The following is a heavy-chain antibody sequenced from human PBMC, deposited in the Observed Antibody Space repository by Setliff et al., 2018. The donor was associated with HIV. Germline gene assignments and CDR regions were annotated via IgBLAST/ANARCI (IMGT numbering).Heavy chain of an antibody. CDR3: ARDRVESLWFGDLNYMDV. D-gene: IGHD3-10*01. CDR1: GYILSAYY. J-gene: IGHJ6*03. Sequence: ASVKVSCKAPGYILSAYYMHWVRQAPGQGPEWMGWINPYSGGTLYAQKLQGRVTMTRDTSISTAYMELYRLRSDDTAVYYCARDRVESLWFGDLNYMDVWGKGTTVTV. CDR2: INPYSGGT. V-gene: IGHV1-2*02.